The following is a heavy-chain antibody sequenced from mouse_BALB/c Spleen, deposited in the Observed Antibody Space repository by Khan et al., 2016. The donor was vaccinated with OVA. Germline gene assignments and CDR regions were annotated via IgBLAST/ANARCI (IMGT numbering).Heavy chain of an antibody. CDR2: ISYSGST. J-gene: IGHJ2*01. CDR3: ARTARIKY. CDR1: GYSITSGYG. V-gene: IGHV3-2*02. Sequence: EVQLQESGPGLVKPSQSLSLTCTVTGYSITSGYGRNWIRQFPGNKLEWMGYISYSGSTNYNPSLKSRISITRDTSKNQFFLQLNSVTTGDAATYDCARTARIKYWGQGTTLTVSS. D-gene: IGHD1-2*01.